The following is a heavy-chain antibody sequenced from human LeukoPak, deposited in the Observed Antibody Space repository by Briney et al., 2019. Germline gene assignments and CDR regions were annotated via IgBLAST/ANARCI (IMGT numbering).Heavy chain of an antibody. CDR1: GSTFSSYS. J-gene: IGHJ4*02. V-gene: IGHV3-21*01. CDR2: ISSSSSYI. Sequence: GGSLRLSCAASGSTFSSYSMNWVRQAPGKGLEWVSSISSSSSYIYYADSVKGRFTISRDNAKNSLYLQMNSLRAEDTAVYYCARDLSGLIAPFDYWGQGTLVTVSS. CDR3: ARDLSGLIAPFDY. D-gene: IGHD6-13*01.